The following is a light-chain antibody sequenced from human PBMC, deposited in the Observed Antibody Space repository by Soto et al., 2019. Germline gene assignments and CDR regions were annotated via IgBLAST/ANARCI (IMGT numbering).Light chain of an antibody. V-gene: IGKV3-20*01. CDR1: QSFSSSY. Sequence: EIVLTQSPGTLSLSPGERATLSCRASQSFSSSYLAWYQQKPGQAPRLLIYGASSRATGIPDRFSGSVSGTDFTLTISRLEPEDFAVYYCQYYGSSPVTFGPGSKVDIK. CDR2: GAS. CDR3: QYYGSSPVT. J-gene: IGKJ3*01.